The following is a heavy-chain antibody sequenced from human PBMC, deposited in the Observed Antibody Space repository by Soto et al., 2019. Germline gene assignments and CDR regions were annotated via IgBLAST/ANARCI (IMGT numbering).Heavy chain of an antibody. CDR1: GGSITSGGNS. V-gene: IGHV4-31*03. CDR3: ARSPPVPGYDPTG. D-gene: IGHD5-12*01. Sequence: QVQLQESGPGLVKPSQTLSLTCTVSGGSITSGGNSWNWIRQHPGKGLEWIGSINYSGFTYYSTSLKSRVTISLDTSENQFSLALSSMTAADTAVNYCARSPPVPGYDPTGWRQGTLVTVSS. J-gene: IGHJ4*02. CDR2: INYSGFT.